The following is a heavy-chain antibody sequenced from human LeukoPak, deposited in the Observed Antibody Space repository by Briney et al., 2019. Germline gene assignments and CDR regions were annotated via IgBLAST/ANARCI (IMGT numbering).Heavy chain of an antibody. CDR2: INPNSGGT. CDR1: GYTFTVYY. Sequence: EASVTVSCKASGYTFTVYYMHWVRQAPGQGLEWMGWINPNSGGTNYAQKFQGWVTMTRDTSISTAYMELSRLRSDETAVYYCARNGRDSGYCSSTSCHDWFDPWGQGTLVTVSS. J-gene: IGHJ5*02. CDR3: ARNGRDSGYCSSTSCHDWFDP. D-gene: IGHD2-2*01. V-gene: IGHV1-2*04.